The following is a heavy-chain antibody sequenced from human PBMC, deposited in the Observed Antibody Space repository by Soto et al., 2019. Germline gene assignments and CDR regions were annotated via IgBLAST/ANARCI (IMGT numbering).Heavy chain of an antibody. CDR1: GYTFTSYG. V-gene: IGHV1-18*01. CDR2: ISAYNGNT. J-gene: IGHJ3*02. D-gene: IGHD3-3*01. Sequence: VSVKVSCKASGYTFTSYGISWVRQAPGQGLEWMGWISAYNGNTNYAQKLQGRVTMTTDTSTSTAYMELRSLRSDDTAVYYCARDHYDFWSGYQADAFDIWGQGTMVTVSS. CDR3: ARDHYDFWSGYQADAFDI.